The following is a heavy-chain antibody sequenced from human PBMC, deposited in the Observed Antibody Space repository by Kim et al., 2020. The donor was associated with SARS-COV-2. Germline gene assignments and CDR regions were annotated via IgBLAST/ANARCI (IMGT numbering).Heavy chain of an antibody. CDR2: ISAYNGNT. J-gene: IGHJ3*02. CDR3: AILGGIVATIFPDAFDI. V-gene: IGHV1-18*04. CDR1: GYTFTSYS. D-gene: IGHD5-12*01. Sequence: ASVKVSCKASGYTFTSYSISWVRQAPGQGLEWMGWISAYNGNTNYAQKLQGRVTMTTDTSTSTAYMELRSLRSDDTAVYYCAILGGIVATIFPDAFDIWGQGTMVTVSS.